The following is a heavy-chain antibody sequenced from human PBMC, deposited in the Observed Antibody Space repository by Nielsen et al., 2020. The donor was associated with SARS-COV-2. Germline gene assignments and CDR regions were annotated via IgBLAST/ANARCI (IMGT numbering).Heavy chain of an antibody. V-gene: IGHV3-30-3*01. CDR1: GFTFSSYA. CDR2: ISYDGSNK. D-gene: IGHD6-13*01. CDR3: ARARGYSSSWYLGWFDP. Sequence: GGSLRLSCAASGFTFSSYAMHWVRQAPGKGLEWVAVISYDGSNKYYAASVKGRFTISRDNSKNTLYLQMNSLRAEDTAVYYCARARGYSSSWYLGWFDPWGQGTLVTVSS. J-gene: IGHJ5*02.